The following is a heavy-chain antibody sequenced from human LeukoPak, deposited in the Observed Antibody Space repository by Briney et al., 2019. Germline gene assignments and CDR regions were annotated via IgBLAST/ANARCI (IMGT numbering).Heavy chain of an antibody. CDR1: GFTFSSYD. J-gene: IGHJ4*02. Sequence: GRSLRLSCAASGFTFSSYDMHWVRQATGKGLEWVSAIGTAGDTYYPGSVKGRFTISRENAKNSFYLQMNSLRAGDTAVYYCARGLGGLLPNPFDYWGQGTLVTVSS. V-gene: IGHV3-13*01. D-gene: IGHD3-22*01. CDR3: ARGLGGLLPNPFDY. CDR2: IGTAGDT.